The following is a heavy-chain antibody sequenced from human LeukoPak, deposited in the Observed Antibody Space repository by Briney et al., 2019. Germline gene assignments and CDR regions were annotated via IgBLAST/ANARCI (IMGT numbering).Heavy chain of an antibody. CDR3: ARDYAREPTMTTVTAYWFDP. V-gene: IGHV1-46*01. J-gene: IGHJ5*02. D-gene: IGHD4-11*01. CDR1: GYTLTRYH. CDR2: INPSGGTT. Sequence: GASVKVSGKASGYTLTRYHMHWVRQAPGQGLEWMGIINPSGGTTRYAQKFQGRATMTRDTSTSTVYMELSSLRSEDTAVYYCARDYAREPTMTTVTAYWFDPWGQGTLVTVSS.